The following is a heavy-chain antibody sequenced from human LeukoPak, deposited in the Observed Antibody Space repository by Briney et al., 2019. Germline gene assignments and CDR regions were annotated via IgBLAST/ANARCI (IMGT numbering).Heavy chain of an antibody. V-gene: IGHV4-34*01. CDR1: GGSFSGYY. Sequence: KPSETLSLTCAVYGGSFSGYYWSWIRQPPGKGLEWIGEINHSGSTNYNPSLKSRVTISVDTSKNQFSLKLSSVTAADTAVYYCARLYDSSDYTNWLDPWGQGALVTVSS. CDR2: INHSGST. CDR3: ARLYDSSDYTNWLDP. J-gene: IGHJ5*02. D-gene: IGHD3-22*01.